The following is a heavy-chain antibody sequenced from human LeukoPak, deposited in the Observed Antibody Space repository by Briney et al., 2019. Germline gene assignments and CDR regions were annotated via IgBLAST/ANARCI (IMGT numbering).Heavy chain of an antibody. D-gene: IGHD6-13*01. Sequence: RAGGSLRLSCAASGFTFSSYGMHWVRQAPGKGLEWVAVISYDGSNKYYADSVKGRFTISRDNSKNTLYLQMNSLRAEDTAVYYWAKGQGYDYWGQGTLVTVSS. J-gene: IGHJ4*02. CDR1: GFTFSSYG. CDR3: AKGQGYDY. CDR2: ISYDGSNK. V-gene: IGHV3-30*18.